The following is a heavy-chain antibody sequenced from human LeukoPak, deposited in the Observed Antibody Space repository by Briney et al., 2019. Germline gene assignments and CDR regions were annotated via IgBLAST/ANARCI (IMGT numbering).Heavy chain of an antibody. CDR1: GYNFPSHG. J-gene: IGHJ4*02. D-gene: IGHD2-15*01. CDR2: ISVDIGNT. Sequence: ASVKVSCTASGYNFPSHGISWVRQAPGQGLEWMGWISVDIGNTNYAQRLQGRVTMTTDTSTTTAYMELTSLTSDDTAVYYCARDRSGYCGGTSCPLFDYWGQGTLVTVSS. CDR3: ARDRSGYCGGTSCPLFDY. V-gene: IGHV1-18*01.